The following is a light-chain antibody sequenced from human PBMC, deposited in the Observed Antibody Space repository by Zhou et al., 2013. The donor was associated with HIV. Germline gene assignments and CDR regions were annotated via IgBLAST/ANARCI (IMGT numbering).Light chain of an antibody. V-gene: IGKV1-16*02. Sequence: DIQMTQSPSSLSASVGDRVTITCRASQSIVNYLNWYQQKPGKAPKILIYAASSLQSGVPSKFSGSGSGTDFTLTISSLQPDDSAIYYCQQYNTYPITFGQGTRLDI. CDR3: QQYNTYPIT. J-gene: IGKJ5*01. CDR1: QSIVNY. CDR2: AAS.